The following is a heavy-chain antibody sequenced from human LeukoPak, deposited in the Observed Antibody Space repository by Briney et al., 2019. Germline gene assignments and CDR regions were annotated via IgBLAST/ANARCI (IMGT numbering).Heavy chain of an antibody. D-gene: IGHD3-22*01. CDR2: INPNSGGT. J-gene: IGHJ4*02. CDR1: GYTFTGYY. Sequence: ASVKVSCKASGYTFTGYYMHWVRQAPGQGLEWMGWINPNSGGTNYAQKFQGRVTMTRDTSISTAYMELSRLRSDDTAVYYCARGARVTMIVVALTGDFDYWGQGTLVTVSS. CDR3: ARGARVTMIVVALTGDFDY. V-gene: IGHV1-2*02.